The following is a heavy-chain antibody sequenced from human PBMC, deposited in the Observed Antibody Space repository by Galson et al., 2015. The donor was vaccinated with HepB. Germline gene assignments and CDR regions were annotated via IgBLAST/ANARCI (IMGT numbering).Heavy chain of an antibody. D-gene: IGHD3-10*02. V-gene: IGHV3-7*03. CDR3: ARVGSPYEVRGSSHAFDI. CDR2: IKQDGSEK. CDR1: GFTFSSYW. J-gene: IGHJ3*02. Sequence: SLRLSCAASGFTFSSYWMSWVRQAPGKGLEWVANIKQDGSEKYYVDSVKGRFTISRDNAKNSLYLQMNSLRAEDTAVYYCARVGSPYEVRGSSHAFDIWGQGTMVTVSS.